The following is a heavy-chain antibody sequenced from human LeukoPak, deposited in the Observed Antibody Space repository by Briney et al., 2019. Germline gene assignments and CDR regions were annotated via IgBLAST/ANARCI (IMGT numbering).Heavy chain of an antibody. D-gene: IGHD6-19*01. Sequence: PGGSLRLSCAASGFTFSSYEMNWVRQAPGKGLEWVSYISSSGSTIYYADSVKGRFTISRDNAKNSLYLQMNSLRAEDTAVYYCARDPHGGIAVAGTDYWGQGTLVTVSS. CDR2: ISSSGSTI. V-gene: IGHV3-48*03. J-gene: IGHJ4*02. CDR3: ARDPHGGIAVAGTDY. CDR1: GFTFSSYE.